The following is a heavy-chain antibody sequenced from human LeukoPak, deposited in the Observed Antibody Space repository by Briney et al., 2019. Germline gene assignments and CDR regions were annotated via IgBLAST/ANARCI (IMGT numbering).Heavy chain of an antibody. D-gene: IGHD3-10*01. Sequence: PSQTLSLTCTVSGGSINSGSYYWNWIRQPAGKGLEWIGRIYTSGSTEYNPSLKSRVTISVDTSKNQFSLKLTSVTAADTAVYYCARALDTAYYGSGNYHYNALYYYLGVWGKGTTVTISS. CDR2: IYTSGST. V-gene: IGHV4-61*02. J-gene: IGHJ6*03. CDR3: ARALDTAYYGSGNYHYNALYYYLGV. CDR1: GGSINSGSYY.